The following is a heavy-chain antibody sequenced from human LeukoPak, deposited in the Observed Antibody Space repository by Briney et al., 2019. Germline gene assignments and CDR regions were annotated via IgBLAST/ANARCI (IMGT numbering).Heavy chain of an antibody. CDR2: IIPIFGTA. Sequence: SVKVSCKASGGTFSSYAISWVRQAPGQGLEWMGGIIPIFGTANYAQKFQGRVTIAADKSTSTAYMELSSLRSEDTAVYYCASTRASYQLLDYWGQGTLVTVSS. CDR3: ASTRASYQLLDY. V-gene: IGHV1-69*06. D-gene: IGHD2-2*01. J-gene: IGHJ4*02. CDR1: GGTFSSYA.